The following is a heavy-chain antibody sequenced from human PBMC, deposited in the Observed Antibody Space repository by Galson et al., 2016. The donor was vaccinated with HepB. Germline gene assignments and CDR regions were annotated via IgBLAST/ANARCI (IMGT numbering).Heavy chain of an antibody. CDR2: ISRSSSLI. CDR3: VREGGYCYGDSCRYFDL. V-gene: IGHV3-21*01. CDR1: GFTYSSDS. D-gene: IGHD2-15*01. J-gene: IGHJ2*01. Sequence: SLRLSCADSGFTYSSDSMNWVRQAPGKGLEWISSISRSSSLIYYADSVTGRFTISRDNAKRSLYRQMNSLRVEDTAVYYCVREGGYCYGDSCRYFDLWGRGTVVTVSS.